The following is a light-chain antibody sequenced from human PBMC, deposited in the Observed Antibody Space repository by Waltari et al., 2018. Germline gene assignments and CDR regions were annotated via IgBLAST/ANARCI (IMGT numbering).Light chain of an antibody. V-gene: IGKV1-5*03. J-gene: IGKJ1*01. Sequence: DIHMTQSPSTLSASIGDTVTITRRASQDINTWLAWDQQRPGKAPNLLIYKASYLESGVPSRFSGSGSGTEFTLTISSLQPDDFATYFCQQYESYWTFGQGTKVEMK. CDR2: KAS. CDR1: QDINTW. CDR3: QQYESYWT.